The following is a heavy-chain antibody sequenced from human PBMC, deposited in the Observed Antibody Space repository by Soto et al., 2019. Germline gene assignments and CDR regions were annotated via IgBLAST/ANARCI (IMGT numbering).Heavy chain of an antibody. CDR1: GGSISSSNY. V-gene: IGHV4-4*02. J-gene: IGHJ4*02. D-gene: IGHD3-10*01. Sequence: QVQLQESGPGLVKPSGTLSLTCVVSGGSISSSNYWSWARQPPGKGLEWIGEIYQRGNTNYNPSLKSRVILSIDKSKNQFSLSLSSVTAADTAIYYCATQNPGNHHFDYWGQGHQVTVSS. CDR2: IYQRGNT. CDR3: ATQNPGNHHFDY.